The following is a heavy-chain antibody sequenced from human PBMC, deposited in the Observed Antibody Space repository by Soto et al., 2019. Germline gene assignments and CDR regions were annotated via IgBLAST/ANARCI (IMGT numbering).Heavy chain of an antibody. CDR1: GGSISGHY. D-gene: IGHD2-8*01. J-gene: IGHJ5*02. V-gene: IGHV4-59*11. CDR2: VYYTGRT. Sequence: QVQLQQSGPGLVKPSETLSLTCTVSGGSISGHYWTWIQQPPGKGLEWLGYVYYTGRTNYNPSVHSRITISVDTSKNQFSLKLTSVTAAETAVYYCARDYASVFDPWGQGTLVTVSS. CDR3: ARDYASVFDP.